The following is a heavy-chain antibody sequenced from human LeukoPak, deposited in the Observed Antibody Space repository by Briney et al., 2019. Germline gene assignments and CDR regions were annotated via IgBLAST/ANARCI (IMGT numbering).Heavy chain of an antibody. CDR3: ARDGSEWIHYGMDV. CDR1: GFTFSSYS. Sequence: GGSLRLSCAASGFTFSSYSMNWVRQAPGKGLEWVSYISSSSTIYYADSVKGRFTISRDNAKNSLYLQMNSLRAEDTAVYYCARDGSEWIHYGMDVWGQGTTVTVSS. D-gene: IGHD2-15*01. V-gene: IGHV3-48*01. CDR2: ISSSSTI. J-gene: IGHJ6*02.